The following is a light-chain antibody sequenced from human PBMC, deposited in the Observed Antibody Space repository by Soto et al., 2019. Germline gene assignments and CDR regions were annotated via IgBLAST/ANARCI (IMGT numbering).Light chain of an antibody. CDR2: EVT. CDR1: SSDVGGYNL. CDR3: CSYAGSSSVV. V-gene: IGLV2-23*02. J-gene: IGLJ2*01. Sequence: QLVLTQPASVSGSPGRSITISCTGTSSDVGGYNLVSWYQQHPGKAPKLIIFEVTKRPLGISHRFSGSKSGNTASLTISGLQAEDEADYYCCSYAGSSSVVFGGGTKLTVL.